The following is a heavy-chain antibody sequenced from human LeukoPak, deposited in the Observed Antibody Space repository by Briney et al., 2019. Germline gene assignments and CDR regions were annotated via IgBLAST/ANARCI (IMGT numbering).Heavy chain of an antibody. CDR3: AKGDNWNDGAGVDPDRKGLFDY. D-gene: IGHD1-20*01. V-gene: IGHV3-23*01. J-gene: IGHJ4*02. CDR1: GFTFSSYA. CDR2: ISGSGGST. Sequence: GGSLRLSCAASGFTFSSYAMSWVRQAPGKGLEWVSAISGSGGSTYYADSVKGRFTISRDNSKNTLYLQMNSLRAEDTAVYYCAKGDNWNDGAGVDPDRKGLFDYWGQGTLVTVSS.